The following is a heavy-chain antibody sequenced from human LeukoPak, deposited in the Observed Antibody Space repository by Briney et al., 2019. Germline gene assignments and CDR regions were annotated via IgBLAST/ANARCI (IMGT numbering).Heavy chain of an antibody. J-gene: IGHJ3*02. CDR1: GGSISSYY. Sequence: PWETLSLTCTVSGGSISSYYWSWIRQPPGKGLEWIGYIYYSGSTNYNPSLKSRVTISVYTSKNQFSLKLSSVTAADTAVYYCARDGPLTTGAFDIWGQGTMVTVSS. CDR3: ARDGPLTTGAFDI. D-gene: IGHD1-14*01. CDR2: IYYSGST. V-gene: IGHV4-59*01.